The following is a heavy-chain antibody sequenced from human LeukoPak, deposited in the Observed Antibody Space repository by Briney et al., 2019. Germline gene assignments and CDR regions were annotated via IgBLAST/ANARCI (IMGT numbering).Heavy chain of an antibody. CDR1: GGTFSSYA. V-gene: IGHV1-69*05. J-gene: IGHJ4*02. CDR2: IIPIFGTA. CDR3: ARADNFGVSYYDSSGYSPKRGGYDY. D-gene: IGHD3-22*01. Sequence: SSVKVSCKASGGTFSSYAISWVRQAPGQGREWMGGIIPIFGTANYAQKFQGRVTITTDESTSTAYMELSSLRSEDTAVYYCARADNFGVSYYDSSGYSPKRGGYDYWGQGTLVTVSS.